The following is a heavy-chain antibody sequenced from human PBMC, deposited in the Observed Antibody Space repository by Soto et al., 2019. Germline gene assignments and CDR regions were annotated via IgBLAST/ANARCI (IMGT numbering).Heavy chain of an antibody. V-gene: IGHV4-39*01. J-gene: IGHJ5*02. D-gene: IGHD6-6*01. Sequence: PSETLSLTCTVTGDSISGRGDYWTWIRQPPGQGLEWIGSMYYSGTTYYNPSLKSRVTMSVDTSKNQFSLRLSSVTAADTAVYYCATYSTSTGWFDPWGQGTLVTVSS. CDR3: ATYSTSTGWFDP. CDR2: MYYSGTT. CDR1: GDSISGRGDY.